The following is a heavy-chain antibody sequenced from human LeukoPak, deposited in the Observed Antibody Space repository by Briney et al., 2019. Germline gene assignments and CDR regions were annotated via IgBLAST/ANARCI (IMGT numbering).Heavy chain of an antibody. CDR1: GFTVSSNY. CDR3: ANTQWELGDY. CDR2: ISGSGGST. Sequence: GGSLRLSCAASGFTVSSNYMSWVRQAPGKGLEWVSAISGSGGSTYYADSVKGRFTISRDNSKNTLYLQMNSLRAEDTAVYYCANTQWELGDYWGQGTLVTVSS. V-gene: IGHV3-23*01. D-gene: IGHD1-26*01. J-gene: IGHJ4*02.